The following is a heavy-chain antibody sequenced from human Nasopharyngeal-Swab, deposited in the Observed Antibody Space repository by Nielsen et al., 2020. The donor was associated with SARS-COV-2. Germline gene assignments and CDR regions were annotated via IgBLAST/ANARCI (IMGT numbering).Heavy chain of an antibody. CDR2: IYHSGST. D-gene: IGHD6-13*01. V-gene: IGHV4-4*02. Sequence: SCAVSGGSISSSNWWSWVRQPPGKGLEWIGEIYHSGSTNYNPSLKSRVTISVDKSKNQFSLKLSSVTAADTAVYYCATYYSSSWYYFDYWGQGTLVTVSS. J-gene: IGHJ4*02. CDR3: ATYYSSSWYYFDY. CDR1: GGSISSSNW.